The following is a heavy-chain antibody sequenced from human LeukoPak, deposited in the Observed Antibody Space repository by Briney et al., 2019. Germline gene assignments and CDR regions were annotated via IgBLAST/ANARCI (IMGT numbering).Heavy chain of an antibody. V-gene: IGHV1-3*03. CDR3: ARGRYDSSLGGVYFDY. D-gene: IGHD3-22*01. CDR1: GYTFTSYA. CDR2: INAGNGNT. Sequence: GASVKVSCKASGYTFTSYAMHWVRQAPGQRLEWMGWINAGNGNTKYSQEFQGRVTITRDTSASTAYMELSSLRSEDTAVYYCARGRYDSSLGGVYFDYWGQGTLVTVSS. J-gene: IGHJ4*02.